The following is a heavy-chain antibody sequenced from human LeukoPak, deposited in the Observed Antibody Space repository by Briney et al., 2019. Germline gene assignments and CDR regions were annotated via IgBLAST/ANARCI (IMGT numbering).Heavy chain of an antibody. V-gene: IGHV1-8*02. D-gene: IGHD2-21*01. CDR3: ARVLSLFVVVT. CDR2: MNPNSGNT. CDR1: GGTFSSYA. Sequence: ASVKVSCKASGGTFSSYAISWVRQAPGQGLEWMGWMNPNSGNTGYAQKFQGRVTMTRNTSISTAYMELSSLRSEDTAVYYCARVLSLFVVVTWGQGTLVTVSS. J-gene: IGHJ5*02.